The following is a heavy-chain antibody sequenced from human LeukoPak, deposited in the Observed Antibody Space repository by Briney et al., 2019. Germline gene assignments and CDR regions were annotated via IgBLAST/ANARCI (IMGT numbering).Heavy chain of an antibody. J-gene: IGHJ4*02. CDR1: GGSISSYY. CDR3: ARRLSAYYYDSSGNTVIDY. CDR2: IYYSGST. D-gene: IGHD3-22*01. Sequence: SETLSLTCTVSGGSISSYYWNWIRQPPGKGLEWIGYIYYSGSTNYNPSLKSRVTISVDTSKNQFSLKLSSVTAADTAVYYCARRLSAYYYDSSGNTVIDYWGQGTLVTVSS. V-gene: IGHV4-59*08.